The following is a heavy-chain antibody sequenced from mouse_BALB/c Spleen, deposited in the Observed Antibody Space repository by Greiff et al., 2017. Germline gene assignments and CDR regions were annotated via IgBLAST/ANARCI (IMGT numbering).Heavy chain of an antibody. D-gene: IGHD2-4*01. Sequence: EVKLMESGGGLVKPGGSLKLSCAASGFTFSSYAMSWVRQTPEKRLEWVASISSGGSTYYPDSVKGRFTISRDNARNILYLQMSSLRSEDTAMYYCARGHDMITTARFAYWGQGTLVTVSA. V-gene: IGHV5-6-5*01. J-gene: IGHJ3*01. CDR2: ISSGGST. CDR3: ARGHDMITTARFAY. CDR1: GFTFSSYA.